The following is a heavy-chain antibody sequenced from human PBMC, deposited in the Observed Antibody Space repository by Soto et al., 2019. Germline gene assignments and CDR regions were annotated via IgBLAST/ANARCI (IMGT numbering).Heavy chain of an antibody. D-gene: IGHD3-3*01. CDR2: INHSGST. V-gene: IGHV4-34*01. J-gene: IGHJ4*02. CDR1: GGSFSGYY. Sequence: PSETLSLTCAVYGGSFSGYYWSWIRQPPGKGLEWIGEINHSGSTNYNPSLKSRVTISVDTSKNQFSLKLSSVTAADTAVYYCARVIRDFWSGYPGIDYWGQGTLVTVSS. CDR3: ARVIRDFWSGYPGIDY.